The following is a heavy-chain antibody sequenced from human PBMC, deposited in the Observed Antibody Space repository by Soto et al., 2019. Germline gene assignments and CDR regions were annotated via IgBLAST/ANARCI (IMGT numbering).Heavy chain of an antibody. J-gene: IGHJ4*02. V-gene: IGHV1-18*01. CDR3: AREDCSSTSCYFDY. CDR1: GFNFTSYG. CDR2: ISAYNGNT. Sequence: GAPVKVFCYAFGFNFTSYGISWVRQALGQGLELMGWISAYNGNTNYAQKLQGRVTMTTDTSTSTAYMELRSLRSDDTAVYYCAREDCSSTSCYFDYWGQGTLVTVSS. D-gene: IGHD2-2*01.